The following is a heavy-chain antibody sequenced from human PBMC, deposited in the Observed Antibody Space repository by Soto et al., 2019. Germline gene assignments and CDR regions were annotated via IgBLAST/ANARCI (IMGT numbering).Heavy chain of an antibody. CDR2: IIPILGET. CDR3: ARGLGGRMDD. D-gene: IGHD3-16*01. CDR1: GTIFSSYT. J-gene: IGHJ6*02. V-gene: IGHV1-69*08. Sequence: QVQLVQSGAEVKKPGSSVRVSCKASGTIFSSYTISWVRQAPGQGLEWMGRIIPILGETNSAQKFQGRVTLTAHKSTNTAYMELNSLRLEDTAVYYCARGLGGRMDDWGQGTTVTVSS.